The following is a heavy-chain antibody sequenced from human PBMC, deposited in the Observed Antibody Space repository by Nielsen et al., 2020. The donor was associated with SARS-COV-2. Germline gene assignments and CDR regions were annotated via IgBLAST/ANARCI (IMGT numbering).Heavy chain of an antibody. CDR3: ARVWEQSDLFDY. CDR2: ISFDGSYK. Sequence: GESLKISCAGSGFTFSSYGMHWVRQAPGKGLEWAALISFDGSYKFYADSVRGRFAISRDNSKNTLYLQMNSLKVEDTAVYYCARVWEQSDLFDYWGQGTLVTVSS. CDR1: GFTFSSYG. V-gene: IGHV3-30*03. D-gene: IGHD1-26*01. J-gene: IGHJ4*02.